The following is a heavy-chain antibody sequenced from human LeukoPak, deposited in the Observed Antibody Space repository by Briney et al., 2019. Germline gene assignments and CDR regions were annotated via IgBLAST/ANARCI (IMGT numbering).Heavy chain of an antibody. CDR2: IVGSGSST. Sequence: PGGSLRLSCAASGFTFSTYALSWVRQAPGKGLEWVSSIVGSGSSTFYADSVKGRFSISRDNSKHTLYLQMNTLRAEDTAVYYCAKDLEYYYGSGSYFWGQGTLVTVSS. V-gene: IGHV3-23*01. CDR3: AKDLEYYYGSGSYF. J-gene: IGHJ4*02. D-gene: IGHD3-10*01. CDR1: GFTFSTYA.